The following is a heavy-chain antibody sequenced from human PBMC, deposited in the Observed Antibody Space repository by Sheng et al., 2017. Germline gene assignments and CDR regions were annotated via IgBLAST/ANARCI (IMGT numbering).Heavy chain of an antibody. J-gene: IGHJ6*02. CDR2: ISSSSSYI. CDR3: ARGVVRGVIKYGMDV. D-gene: IGHD3-10*01. Sequence: EVQLVESGGGLVKPGGSLRLSCAASGFTFSSYSMNWVRQAPGKGLEWVSSISSSSSYIYYADSVKGRFTISRDNAKNSLYLQMNSLRAEDTAVYYCARGVVRGVIKYGMDVWGQGTTVTVSS. V-gene: IGHV3-21*01. CDR1: GFTFSSYS.